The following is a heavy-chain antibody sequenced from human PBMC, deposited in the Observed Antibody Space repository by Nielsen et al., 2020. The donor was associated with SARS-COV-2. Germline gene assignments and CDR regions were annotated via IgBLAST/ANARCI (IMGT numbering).Heavy chain of an antibody. Sequence: GGSLRLSCAASGFTFSSYGMHWVRQAPGKGLEWVAVIWYDGSNKYYADSVKGRFTIPRDNSKNTLYLQMNSLRAEDTAVYYCASELVPGYYGMDVWGQGTTVTVSS. CDR2: IWYDGSNK. D-gene: IGHD6-13*01. CDR1: GFTFSSYG. J-gene: IGHJ6*02. CDR3: ASELVPGYYGMDV. V-gene: IGHV3-33*01.